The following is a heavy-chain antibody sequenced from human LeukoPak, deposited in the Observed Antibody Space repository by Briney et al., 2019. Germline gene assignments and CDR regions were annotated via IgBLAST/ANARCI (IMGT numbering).Heavy chain of an antibody. V-gene: IGHV3-23*01. Sequence: GGSLRLSCAASGFPFSSYAMGWVRQAPRKGLEWVSAITASSGGTYYADSAKGRFTISRDNSKNTLYLQINSLRAEDAAIYYCAKIRFYYDSSFDYWYFDLWGRGTLVTVSS. CDR1: GFPFSSYA. D-gene: IGHD3-22*01. CDR3: AKIRFYYDSSFDYWYFDL. J-gene: IGHJ2*01. CDR2: ITASSGGT.